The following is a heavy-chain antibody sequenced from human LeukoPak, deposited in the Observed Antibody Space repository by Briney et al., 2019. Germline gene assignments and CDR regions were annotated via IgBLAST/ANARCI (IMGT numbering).Heavy chain of an antibody. Sequence: EASVKVSCKAFGYTFTSNYMHWVRQAPGQGPEWMGVISPSGGSTTYAQKFQGRVTMTRDTSISTAYMELSRLRSDDTAVYYCARLPYSSGGDVWGKGTTVTVSS. CDR1: GYTFTSNY. V-gene: IGHV1-2*02. D-gene: IGHD6-19*01. J-gene: IGHJ6*04. CDR3: ARLPYSSGGDV. CDR2: ISPSGGST.